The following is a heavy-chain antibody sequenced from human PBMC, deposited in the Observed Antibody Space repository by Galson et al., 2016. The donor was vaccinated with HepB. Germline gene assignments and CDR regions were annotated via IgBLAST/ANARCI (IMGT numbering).Heavy chain of an antibody. V-gene: IGHV5-51*01. J-gene: IGHJ4*02. CDR1: GYAFNTYW. CDR2: IFPGDSDT. CDR3: ARHPLNGWVSHSDY. Sequence: QSGAEVKKPGEALKISCKGSGYAFNTYWIGWVRQMPGKGLEWMGMIFPGDSDTRYSPSFQGQVRITVDESISTAFLQWSSLKASDTGTYYCARHPLNGWVSHSDYWGQGTLVTVAS. D-gene: IGHD6-19*01.